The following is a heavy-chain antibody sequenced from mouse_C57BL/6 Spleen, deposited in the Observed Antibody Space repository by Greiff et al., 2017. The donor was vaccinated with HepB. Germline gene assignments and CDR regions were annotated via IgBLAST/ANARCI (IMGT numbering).Heavy chain of an antibody. Sequence: QVQLKESGAELVKPGASVKISCKASGYAFSSYWMNWVKQRPGKGLEWIGQIYPGDGDTNYNGKFKGKATLTADKSSSTAYMQLSSLTSEDSAVYFCARKRDYGSNWYFDVWGTGTTVTVSS. CDR2: IYPGDGDT. J-gene: IGHJ1*03. V-gene: IGHV1-80*01. CDR3: ARKRDYGSNWYFDV. D-gene: IGHD1-1*01. CDR1: GYAFSSYW.